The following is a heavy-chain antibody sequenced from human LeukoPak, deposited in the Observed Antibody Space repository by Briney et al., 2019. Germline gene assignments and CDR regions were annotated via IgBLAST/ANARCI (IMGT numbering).Heavy chain of an antibody. J-gene: IGHJ4*02. CDR1: GYTFTSDV. CDR2: MNPKSGNT. D-gene: IGHD3-10*01. Sequence: ASVKVSCKASGYTFTSDVNWVRQATGQGLEWMGWMNPKSGNTDYAQKFQGRVTMTRDASISTAYMELSSLRSEDTAVYYCARKFLGSRGYYFDYWGQGTLVTVSS. CDR3: ARKFLGSRGYYFDY. V-gene: IGHV1-8*01.